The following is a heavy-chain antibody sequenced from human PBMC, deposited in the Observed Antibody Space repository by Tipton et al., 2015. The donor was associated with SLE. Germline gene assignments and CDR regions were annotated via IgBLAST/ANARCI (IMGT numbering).Heavy chain of an antibody. CDR3: AKSYRPTTPPFDY. V-gene: IGHV3-74*01. CDR1: GFTFSSHW. Sequence: SLRLSCAASGFTFSSHWMHWVRQAPGKGLVWVSRSDRDESGATYADSVKGRFTISRDNGKNTLFLEMNSLRAEDTAVYYCAKSYRPTTPPFDYWGQGTLVTVSS. CDR2: SDRDESGA. D-gene: IGHD1-1*01. J-gene: IGHJ4*02.